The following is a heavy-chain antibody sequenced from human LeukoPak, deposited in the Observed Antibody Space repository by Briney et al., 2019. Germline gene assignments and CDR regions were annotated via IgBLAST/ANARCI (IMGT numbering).Heavy chain of an antibody. J-gene: IGHJ4*02. D-gene: IGHD3-10*01. CDR2: ISCNGGST. V-gene: IGHV3-64*02. CDR3: ARVSGSGTLDY. CDR1: GFTFSSYA. Sequence: PGGSLRLSCAASGFTFSSYAMHWVRQAPGKGLEYVSVISCNGGSTYYADSVKGRFTISRDNSKNTLYLQMGSLRAEDMAVYYCARVSGSGTLDYWGQGTLVTVSS.